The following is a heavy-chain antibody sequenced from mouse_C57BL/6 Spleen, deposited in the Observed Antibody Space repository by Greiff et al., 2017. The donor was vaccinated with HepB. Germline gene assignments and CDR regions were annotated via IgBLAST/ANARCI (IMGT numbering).Heavy chain of an antibody. J-gene: IGHJ1*03. D-gene: IGHD1-1*01. CDR2: IDPSDSYT. CDR1: GYTFTSYW. Sequence: VQLQQPGAELVRPGTSVKLSCKASGYTFTSYWMHWVKQSPGQGLEWIGVIDPSDSYTNYNQKFKGKATLTVDTSSSTAYMQLSSLTSEDSAVYYCARPNYYGSSLRYFDVWGTGTTVTVSS. V-gene: IGHV1-59*01. CDR3: ARPNYYGSSLRYFDV.